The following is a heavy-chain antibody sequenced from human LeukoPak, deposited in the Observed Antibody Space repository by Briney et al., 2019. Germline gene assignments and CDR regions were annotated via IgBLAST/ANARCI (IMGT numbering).Heavy chain of an antibody. CDR1: GGSFSGYY. CDR3: ARGRLALNAYSSGWYYFDY. CDR2: INHSGST. J-gene: IGHJ4*02. V-gene: IGHV4-34*01. Sequence: SETLSLTCAVYGGSFSGYYWSWIRQPPGKGLEWIGEINHSGSTNYNPSLRSRVTISVDTSKNQFSLKLSSVTAADTAVYCCARGRLALNAYSSGWYYFDYWGQGTLVTVSS. D-gene: IGHD6-19*01.